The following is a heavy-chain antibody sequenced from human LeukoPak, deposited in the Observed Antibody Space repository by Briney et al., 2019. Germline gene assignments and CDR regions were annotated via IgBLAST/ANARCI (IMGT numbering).Heavy chain of an antibody. CDR1: DGSISSYY. D-gene: IGHD6-6*01. CDR2: IYTSGST. J-gene: IGHJ6*03. CDR3: ARVRIAAFEAYYMDV. V-gene: IGHV4-4*07. Sequence: SETLSLTCTVSDGSISSYYWSWIRQPAGKGLEWIGRIYTSGSTNYNPSLKSRVTMSVDTSKNQFSLKLSSVTAADTAVYYCARVRIAAFEAYYMDVWGKGTTVTVSS.